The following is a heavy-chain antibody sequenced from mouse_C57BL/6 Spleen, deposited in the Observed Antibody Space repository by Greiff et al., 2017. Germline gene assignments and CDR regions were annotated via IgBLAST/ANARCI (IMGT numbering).Heavy chain of an antibody. Sequence: VQLQQSVAELVRAGGPVQLSCTASGVKNKKTHMHWVKQRPEQGLEWIGRIDPANGNTKYAPKFQGKATITADTSSNTAYLQLSSLTSEDTAIYYCAITVVEGAWFAYWGQGTLVTVSA. V-gene: IGHV14-3*01. J-gene: IGHJ3*01. D-gene: IGHD1-1*01. CDR3: AITVVEGAWFAY. CDR2: IDPANGNT. CDR1: GVKNKKTH.